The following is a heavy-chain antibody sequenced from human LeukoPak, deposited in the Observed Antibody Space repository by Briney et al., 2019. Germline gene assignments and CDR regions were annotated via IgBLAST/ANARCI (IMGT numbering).Heavy chain of an antibody. CDR2: ISTDGSIT. D-gene: IGHD5-24*01. V-gene: IGHV3-74*01. J-gene: IGHJ4*02. CDR1: GFTFSAYW. CDR3: TRDSRAGDY. Sequence: PGGSLRLSCAASGFTFSAYWMHWVRQAPGKGLVWVSRISTDGSITTYADSAKGRFTISRDNAKNTLYLQMNSLRAEDTAVYYCTRDSRAGDYWGQGTLVTVSS.